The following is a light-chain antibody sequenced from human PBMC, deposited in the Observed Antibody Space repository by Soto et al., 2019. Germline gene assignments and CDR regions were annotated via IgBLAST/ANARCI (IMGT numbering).Light chain of an antibody. CDR3: QQYYTTPPT. J-gene: IGKJ1*01. CDR2: WAS. Sequence: DIVMTQSPDSLAVSLGERATINCKSSQNILYSSNNKNYLAWYQQKPGQSPKLLIYWASTRESGVPDRFSGSGSRTDFTLTISSLQAEDGAVYFCQQYYTTPPTFGQGTKVEIK. V-gene: IGKV4-1*01. CDR1: QNILYSSNNKNY.